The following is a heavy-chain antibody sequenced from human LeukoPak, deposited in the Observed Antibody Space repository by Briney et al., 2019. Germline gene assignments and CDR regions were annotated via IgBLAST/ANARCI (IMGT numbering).Heavy chain of an antibody. V-gene: IGHV3-21*01. D-gene: IGHD2-15*01. CDR1: GFTFSSYS. Sequence: GGSLRLSCAASGFTFSSYSMNWVRQAPGKGLEWVASISSGSHYIYYPRSVSGRFTIAGDNAKKSLFLQMNSLRAEDTAVYYCARWAATYAFDIWGQGTMVTVSS. CDR3: ARWAATYAFDI. CDR2: ISSGSHYI. J-gene: IGHJ3*02.